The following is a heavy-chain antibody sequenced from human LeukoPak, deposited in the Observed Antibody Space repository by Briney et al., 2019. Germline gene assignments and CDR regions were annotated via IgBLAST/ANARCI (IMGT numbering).Heavy chain of an antibody. D-gene: IGHD2-2*01. J-gene: IGHJ6*02. CDR1: GFIFSSYD. Sequence: PGGSLRLSCAASGFIFSSYDMHWVRQAPGKGLEWVAVIWYDGSSIYHAASVKGRFTISRDNSKNTVYLQMNSLRAEDTAVYYCARDPSDCSTTSCYGALPYYYTMDVWGQGTTVTVSS. CDR3: ARDPSDCSTTSCYGALPYYYTMDV. V-gene: IGHV3-33*01. CDR2: IWYDGSSI.